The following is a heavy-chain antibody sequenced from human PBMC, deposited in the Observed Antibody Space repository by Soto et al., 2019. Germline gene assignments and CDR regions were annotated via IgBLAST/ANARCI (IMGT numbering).Heavy chain of an antibody. V-gene: IGHV4-61*01. D-gene: IGHD1-26*01. CDR1: GGSVSSGSYY. Sequence: QVQLQESGPGLVKPSETLSLTCTVSGGSVSSGSYYWSWIRQPPGKGLEWIGYIYYSGSTNYNPSLKSRVTISVDTSKNQFSLKLSSVTAADTAVYYCARDPYSGTDYWGQGTPVTVSS. CDR2: IYYSGST. J-gene: IGHJ4*02. CDR3: ARDPYSGTDY.